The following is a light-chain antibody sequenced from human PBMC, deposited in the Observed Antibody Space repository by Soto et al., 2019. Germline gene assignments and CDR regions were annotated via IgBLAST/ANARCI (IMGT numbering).Light chain of an antibody. CDR2: AAS. Sequence: DIQMTQSPSSLSASVGDRVTITCRASPDINNFLAWYQHKPGKVPKLLIYAASTLQSGVPSRFSGSGSGTDFTLTISSLQPEDVATYYCQKYNNAPWTLGQGTKVEIK. CDR1: PDINNF. V-gene: IGKV1-27*01. CDR3: QKYNNAPWT. J-gene: IGKJ1*01.